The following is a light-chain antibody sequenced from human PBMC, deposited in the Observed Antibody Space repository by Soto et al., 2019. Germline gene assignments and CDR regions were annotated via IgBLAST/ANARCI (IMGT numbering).Light chain of an antibody. V-gene: IGLV1-44*01. CDR2: SNN. J-gene: IGLJ1*01. CDR1: SSNIGSNT. Sequence: QSVLTQPPSASGTPGQRVTISCSRSSSNIGSNTVNWYQQLPGTAPKLLIYSNNQRPSGVPDRFSGSKSGTSASLAISGLQSEDEADYYCAAWDDSLNGLLVFGTGTKVTVL. CDR3: AAWDDSLNGLLV.